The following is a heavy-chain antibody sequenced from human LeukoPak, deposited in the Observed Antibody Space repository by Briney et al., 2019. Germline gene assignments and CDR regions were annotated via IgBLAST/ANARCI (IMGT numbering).Heavy chain of an antibody. J-gene: IGHJ3*02. D-gene: IGHD5-24*01. Sequence: PSQTLSLTCTVSGGSISSYYWSWIRQPPGKGLEWIGYIYYSGSTNYNPSLKSRVTISVDTSKNQFSLKLSSVTAADTAVYYCARDGVDGYNYRDAFDIRGQGTMVTVSS. CDR3: ARDGVDGYNYRDAFDI. V-gene: IGHV4-59*01. CDR2: IYYSGST. CDR1: GGSISSYY.